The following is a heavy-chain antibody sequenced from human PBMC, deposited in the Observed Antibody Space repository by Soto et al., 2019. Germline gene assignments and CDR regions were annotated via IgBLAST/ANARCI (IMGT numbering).Heavy chain of an antibody. D-gene: IGHD3-3*01. J-gene: IGHJ5*02. CDR2: IYYSGST. CDR3: ARGKNYDFWSGPPGGFDP. V-gene: IGHV4-59*01. Sequence: SETLSLTCTVSGGSINSYYWSWIRQPPGKGLEWIGYIYYSGSTNYNPSLKSRVTISVDTSKNQFSLKLSSVTAADTAVYYCARGKNYDFWSGPPGGFDPWGQGTLVTVSS. CDR1: GGSINSYY.